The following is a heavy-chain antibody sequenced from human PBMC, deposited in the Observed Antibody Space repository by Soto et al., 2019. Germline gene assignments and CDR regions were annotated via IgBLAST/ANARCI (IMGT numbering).Heavy chain of an antibody. D-gene: IGHD6-19*01. CDR2: IWHDGTNK. CDR1: GFTFTGSA. V-gene: IGHV3-33*01. J-gene: IGHJ4*02. CDR3: AGGGAVAGPFDY. Sequence: QVQLVESGGGVVQPGRSLRLSCAASGFTFTGSAMHWVRQAPGKGLEWVAIIWHDGTNKYYADSVKGRFTISRDNSKNTVSLQMNSLRVDDTAVYYCAGGGAVAGPFDYWGQGTLVTVSS.